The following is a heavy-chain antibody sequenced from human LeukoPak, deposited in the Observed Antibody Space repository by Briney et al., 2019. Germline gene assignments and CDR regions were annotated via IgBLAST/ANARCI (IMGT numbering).Heavy chain of an antibody. Sequence: GGSLRLSCAASGFTFNIHAMTWARQAPGRGLEWVSVISPNGDSTFYADSVKGRFTISKDNSKNMVFLQMDSLGAEDMAVYYCARNWGLDYWGQGTLVTVSS. CDR3: ARNWGLDY. D-gene: IGHD7-27*01. J-gene: IGHJ4*02. CDR2: ISPNGDST. CDR1: GFTFNIHA. V-gene: IGHV3-23*01.